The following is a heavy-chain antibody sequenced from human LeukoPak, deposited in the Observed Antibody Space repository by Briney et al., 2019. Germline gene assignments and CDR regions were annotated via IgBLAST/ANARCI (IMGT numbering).Heavy chain of an antibody. CDR1: VGSLSSGGHY. J-gene: IGHJ5*02. D-gene: IGHD6-19*01. V-gene: IGHV4-31*11. Sequence: SQTLSLSCALSVGSLSSGGHYCSRIRQHPGDGRGWIVYIYDSENTHYISSLTIRVTISVDMSKYQFYLKQSCVSSADTAMYYCARGCSCLVHRVPLNHWGQGTLVTVSS. CDR3: ARGCSCLVHRVPLNH. CDR2: IYDSENT.